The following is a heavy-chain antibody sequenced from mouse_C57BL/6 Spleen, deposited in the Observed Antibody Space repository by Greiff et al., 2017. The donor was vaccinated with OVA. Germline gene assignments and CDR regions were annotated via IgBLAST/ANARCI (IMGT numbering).Heavy chain of an antibody. Sequence: VQLQQSGPELVKPGASVKIPCKASGYTFTDYNMDWVKQSNGKSLEWIGDINPNNGGTIYNQKFKGKATLTVDKSSSTAYMELRSLTSEDTAVSYCATSNYGSSYWYFDVWGTGTTVTVSS. J-gene: IGHJ1*03. CDR3: ATSNYGSSYWYFDV. D-gene: IGHD1-1*01. CDR2: INPNNGGT. V-gene: IGHV1-18*01. CDR1: GYTFTDYN.